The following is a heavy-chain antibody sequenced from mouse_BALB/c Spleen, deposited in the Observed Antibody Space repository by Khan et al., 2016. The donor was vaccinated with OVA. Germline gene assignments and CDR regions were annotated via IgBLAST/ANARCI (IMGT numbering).Heavy chain of an antibody. Sequence: EVELVESGGGLVKPGGSLKLSCSASGFTFSSFAMSWVRQTPEKRLEWVATISTGGHYTFYPDSVKGRFTISRDNARNTLYLQMSSRRSEDTAMYYCARSLVDYYAMDYWGQGTSVTVSS. J-gene: IGHJ4*01. V-gene: IGHV5-9-3*01. D-gene: IGHD2-2*01. CDR1: GFTFSSFA. CDR3: ARSLVDYYAMDY. CDR2: ISTGGHYT.